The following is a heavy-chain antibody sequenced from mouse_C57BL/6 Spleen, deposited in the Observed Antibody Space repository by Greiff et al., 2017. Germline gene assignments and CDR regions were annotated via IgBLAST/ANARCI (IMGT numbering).Heavy chain of an antibody. Sequence: VPGVESGPGLVQPSQSLSITCTVSGFSLTRYGVHWVRQSPGKGLEWLGVIWSGGSTDYNAAFISRLSISKDNSKSQVFFKMNSLQADDTAIYYCASGSTSFAYWGQGTLVTVSA. J-gene: IGHJ3*01. CDR2: IWSGGST. CDR3: ASGSTSFAY. V-gene: IGHV2-2*01. D-gene: IGHD1-2*01. CDR1: GFSLTRYG.